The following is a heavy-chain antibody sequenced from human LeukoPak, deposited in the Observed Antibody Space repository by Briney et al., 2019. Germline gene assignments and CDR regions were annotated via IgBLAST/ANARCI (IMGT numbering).Heavy chain of an antibody. CDR3: ARSSLTGGWFDP. D-gene: IGHD7-27*01. CDR2: IIDTGST. CDR1: GGSISSSNW. V-gene: IGHV4-4*02. Sequence: SETLSLTCAVSGGSISSSNWWSWIRQPPGKGLEWIGYIIDTGSTNYKPSLKTRLTMSVDVSKNQISLKLSSVTAADTAVYYCARSSLTGGWFDPWGQGTLVTVSS. J-gene: IGHJ5*02.